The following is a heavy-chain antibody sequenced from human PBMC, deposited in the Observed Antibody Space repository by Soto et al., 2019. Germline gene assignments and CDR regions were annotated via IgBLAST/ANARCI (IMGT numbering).Heavy chain of an antibody. CDR2: MNPNSGYT. D-gene: IGHD2-2*02. CDR1: GYIFTTFD. V-gene: IGHV1-8*01. CDR3: ARDHCTTTNCYTSIYYYGMDV. Sequence: ASVKVSCKASGYIFTTFDINWVRQATGQGLEWVGWMNPNSGYTGYAQKFQGRVTMTRNTSISTAYMELSSLRFEDTAVYYCARDHCTTTNCYTSIYYYGMDVWGQGTTVTVSS. J-gene: IGHJ6*02.